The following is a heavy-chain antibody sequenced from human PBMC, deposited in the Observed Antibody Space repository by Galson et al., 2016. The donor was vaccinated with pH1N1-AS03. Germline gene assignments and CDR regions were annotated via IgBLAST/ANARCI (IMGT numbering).Heavy chain of an antibody. Sequence: QSGAEVKKPGESLKTSCEGSGYSFPRHWIACGRQMPGESLEWMVIIHPSDSDPRYNSSFQGQLTISADTAISTPYLHWNSLNASDTAIYNCARWSNDHGSYWGQGTLVTVSS. CDR2: IHPSDSDP. CDR1: GYSFPRHW. CDR3: ARWSNDHGSY. V-gene: IGHV5-51*01. J-gene: IGHJ4*02. D-gene: IGHD3-16*01.